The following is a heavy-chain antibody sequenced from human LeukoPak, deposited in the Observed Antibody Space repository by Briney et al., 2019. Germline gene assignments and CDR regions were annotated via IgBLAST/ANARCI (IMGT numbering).Heavy chain of an antibody. CDR3: ARRPIVVVPAAIFAWFDP. V-gene: IGHV4-34*01. CDR1: GGSFSGYY. Sequence: PSETLSLTCAVYGGSFSGYYWSWIRQPPGKGLEWIGEINHSGSTNYNPSLKSRVTISVDTSKNQFSLKLSSVTAADTAVYYCARRPIVVVPAAIFAWFDPWGQGTLVTVSS. J-gene: IGHJ5*02. D-gene: IGHD2-2*02. CDR2: INHSGST.